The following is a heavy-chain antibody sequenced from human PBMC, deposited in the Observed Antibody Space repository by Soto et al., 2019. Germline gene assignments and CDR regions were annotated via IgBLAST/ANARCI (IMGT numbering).Heavy chain of an antibody. CDR1: GGSISSGGYY. CDR3: ARGSRGMDV. J-gene: IGHJ6*02. V-gene: IGHV4-31*03. Sequence: QVQLQESGPGLVKPSQTLSLTCTVSGGSISSGGYYWSWIRQHPGKGLEWIGYIYYSGSTYYNPSLXNRXTXQGDKSKNQFSLKLSSVTAADTAVYYCARGSRGMDVWGQGTTVTVSS. CDR2: IYYSGST.